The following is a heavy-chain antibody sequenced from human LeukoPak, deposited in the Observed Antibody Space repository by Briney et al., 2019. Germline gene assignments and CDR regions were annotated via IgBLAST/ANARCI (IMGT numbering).Heavy chain of an antibody. CDR3: ARVGCGGDCYADAFDI. D-gene: IGHD2-21*02. CDR1: GYTFTSYG. Sequence: RASVKVSCKASGYTFTSYGISWVRQAPGQGLEWMGWISAYNGNTNYAQKFQGRVTMTRDTSTSTVYMELSSLRSEDTAIYYCARVGCGGDCYADAFDIWGQGTMVTVSS. J-gene: IGHJ3*02. CDR2: ISAYNGNT. V-gene: IGHV1-18*01.